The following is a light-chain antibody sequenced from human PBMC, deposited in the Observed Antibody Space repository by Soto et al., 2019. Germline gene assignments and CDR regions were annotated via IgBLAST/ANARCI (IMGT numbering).Light chain of an antibody. CDR3: EQAGSFPIT. V-gene: IGKV1-12*01. J-gene: IGKJ5*01. CDR2: DAS. CDR1: QNIWRL. Sequence: DIQMTQSPSSVSASVGDRVPITCRASQNIWRLLAWYQQKPGKAPELLIYDASSLQSGVPPRFSGSGSGTDFTLTISSLQPEDFATYYCEQAGSFPITFGQGTRLEIK.